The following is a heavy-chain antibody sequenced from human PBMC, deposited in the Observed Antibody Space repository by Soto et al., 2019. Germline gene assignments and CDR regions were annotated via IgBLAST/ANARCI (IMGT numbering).Heavy chain of an antibody. Sequence: ASVKVSCKVSGYTLTELSMHWVRQAPGKGLEWMGGFDPEDGETIYAQKFQGRVTMTEDTSTDTAYMELSSLRAEDTAVYYCAKDLYDFWSGYYSDYYYYGMDVWGQGTTVTVSS. V-gene: IGHV1-24*01. CDR1: GYTLTELS. CDR3: AKDLYDFWSGYYSDYYYYGMDV. CDR2: FDPEDGET. D-gene: IGHD3-3*01. J-gene: IGHJ6*02.